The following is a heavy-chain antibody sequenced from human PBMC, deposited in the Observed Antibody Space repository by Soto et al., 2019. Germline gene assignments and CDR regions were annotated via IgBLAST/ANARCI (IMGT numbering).Heavy chain of an antibody. CDR1: GYTFTGNY. D-gene: IGHD2-8*01. Sequence: VQLVQSGAEVKKPGASVKVSCEATGYTFTGNYLHWVRQAPGQGLEWMGWIHPHSGATKYAQKFQGWVTMTRDTSISTAYLDLSSLKSNDTAVYYCVREGVGPTYGWFDPWGQGTLVTVSS. CDR3: VREGVGPTYGWFDP. CDR2: IHPHSGAT. J-gene: IGHJ5*02. V-gene: IGHV1-2*04.